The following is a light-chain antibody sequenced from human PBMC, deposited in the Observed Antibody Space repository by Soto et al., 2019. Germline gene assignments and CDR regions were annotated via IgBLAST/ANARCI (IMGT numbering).Light chain of an antibody. J-gene: IGKJ2*02. Sequence: DIQMTQSPSSLSASVGDRVTITCQASQDISNYLNWYKQKPGKAPKLLIYDASNFETGVPSRFSGSGSGTDFTFTISSLQPEDIATYYCQQYDNLPRTFGQGTKLESK. CDR1: QDISNY. V-gene: IGKV1-33*01. CDR2: DAS. CDR3: QQYDNLPRT.